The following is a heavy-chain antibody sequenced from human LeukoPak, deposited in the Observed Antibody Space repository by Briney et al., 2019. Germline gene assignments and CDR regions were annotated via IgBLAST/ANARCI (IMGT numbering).Heavy chain of an antibody. D-gene: IGHD2/OR15-2a*01. CDR1: GYTFTSYA. J-gene: IGHJ6*02. CDR2: INAGNGNT. V-gene: IGHV1-3*01. CDR3: ARVKGNLHYYGMDV. Sequence: ASVKVSCEASGYTFTSYAMHWVRQAPGQRLEWMGWINAGNGNTKYSQKFQGRVTITRDTSASTAYMELSSLRSEDTAVYYCARVKGNLHYYGMDVWGQGTTVTVSS.